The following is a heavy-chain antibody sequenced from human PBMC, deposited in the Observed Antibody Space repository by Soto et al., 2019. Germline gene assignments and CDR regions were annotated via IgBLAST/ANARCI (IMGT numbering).Heavy chain of an antibody. CDR3: AREESSSDPGGY. Sequence: GASVKVSCKASGGTFSSYAISWVRQAPGQGLEWMGGIIPIFGTANYAQKFQGRVTITADESTSTAYMELSSLRSEDTAVYYCAREESSSDPGGYWGQGTLGTVSS. J-gene: IGHJ4*02. CDR1: GGTFSSYA. D-gene: IGHD6-6*01. V-gene: IGHV1-69*13. CDR2: IIPIFGTA.